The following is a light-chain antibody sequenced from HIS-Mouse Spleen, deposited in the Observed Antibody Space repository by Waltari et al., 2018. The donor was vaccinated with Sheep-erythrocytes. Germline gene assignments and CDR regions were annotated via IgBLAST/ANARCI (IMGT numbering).Light chain of an antibody. V-gene: IGLV3-25*03. J-gene: IGLJ1*01. CDR1: ALPKQY. CDR2: KDS. Sequence: SYELTQPPSVSVSPGQTARITCSGDALPKQYASWYQQKPGQAPVLVIYKDSERQSGIPERFSGSSSGTTVTLTISGVQAEDEADYYCQSADSSGTYVFGTWTKVTVL. CDR3: QSADSSGTYV.